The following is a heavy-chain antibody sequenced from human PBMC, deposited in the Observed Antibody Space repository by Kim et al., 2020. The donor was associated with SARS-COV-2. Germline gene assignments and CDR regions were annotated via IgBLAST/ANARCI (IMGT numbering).Heavy chain of an antibody. Sequence: GGSLRLSCVASGFTFSSYSLHWVRQAPGEGLEWVASISISDYVYYSDSVKGRFSIARDNAQNSLFLQMNSLRAEDTAVYYCARGGTATGTTVGDYWGQRNLVTVSS. D-gene: IGHD1-1*01. J-gene: IGHJ4*02. CDR2: ISISDYV. V-gene: IGHV3-21*06. CDR3: ARGGTATGTTVGDY. CDR1: GFTFSSYS.